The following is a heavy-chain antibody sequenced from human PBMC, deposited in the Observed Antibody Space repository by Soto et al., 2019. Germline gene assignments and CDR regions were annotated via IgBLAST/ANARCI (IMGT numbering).Heavy chain of an antibody. CDR3: ARDGKDIVVVPAAIPRSAFDI. Sequence: ASVKVSCKASGYTFTSYGISWVRQAPGQGLEWMGWISAYNGNTNYAQKLQGRVTMTTDTSTSIAYMELRSLRSDDTAVYYCARDGKDIVVVPAAIPRSAFDIWGQGTMVTVSS. CDR2: ISAYNGNT. CDR1: GYTFTSYG. J-gene: IGHJ3*02. V-gene: IGHV1-18*01. D-gene: IGHD2-2*01.